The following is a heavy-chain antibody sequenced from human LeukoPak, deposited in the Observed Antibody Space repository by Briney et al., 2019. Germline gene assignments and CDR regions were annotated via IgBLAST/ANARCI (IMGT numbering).Heavy chain of an antibody. CDR3: ARDSYYDTSGYFNDTFDM. CDR2: ISDSGDT. D-gene: IGHD3-22*01. V-gene: IGHV4-59*01. Sequence: PSETLSLTCTVSGGSISSYYWSWIRQPPGKGLEWIGYISDSGDTNYNPSLKSRVTISVDTSKKQFSLKLSSMTTADTAVYYCARDSYYDTSGYFNDTFDMWGQGTLVSVSS. CDR1: GGSISSYY. J-gene: IGHJ3*02.